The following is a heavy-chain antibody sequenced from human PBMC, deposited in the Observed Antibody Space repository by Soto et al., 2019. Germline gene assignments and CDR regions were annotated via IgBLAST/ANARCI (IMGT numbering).Heavy chain of an antibody. D-gene: IGHD3-10*01. Sequence: SETLSLTCTVSGDSISGSYWWSWVRQPPGKGLEWIGEVSQSGNTNYNPSLMSRLTISVDKSKNQFSLRLTYVAAADTGIYYCAREVPGLREVNRNWFDPWGQGTLVTVSS. CDR1: GDSISGSYW. CDR2: VSQSGNT. J-gene: IGHJ5*02. CDR3: AREVPGLREVNRNWFDP. V-gene: IGHV4-4*02.